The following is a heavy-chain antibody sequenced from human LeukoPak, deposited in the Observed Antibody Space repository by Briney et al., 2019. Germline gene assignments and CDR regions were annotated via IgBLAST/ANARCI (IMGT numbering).Heavy chain of an antibody. D-gene: IGHD3-9*01. Sequence: SETLSLTCTVSGGSISSYYWSWIRQPPGKGLEWIGYIYYSGSTNYNPSLKSRVTISVDTSKNQFSLKLSSVTAADTAVYYCAKVKLETTGYSGLDYWGQGTLVTVSS. V-gene: IGHV4-59*01. CDR1: GGSISSYY. CDR2: IYYSGST. J-gene: IGHJ4*02. CDR3: AKVKLETTGYSGLDY.